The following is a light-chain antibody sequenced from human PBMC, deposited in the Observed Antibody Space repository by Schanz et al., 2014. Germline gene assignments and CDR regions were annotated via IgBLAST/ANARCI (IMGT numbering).Light chain of an antibody. CDR2: SDN. J-gene: IGLJ2*01. V-gene: IGLV1-44*01. CDR1: TSNIGSNT. Sequence: QSVLTQPPSASGTPGQRISISCSGSTSNIGSNTVNWYQQLPGTAPKVLIYSDNQRPSGVPDRFSGSKSGTSASLAISGLQSEDEADYYCAAWDDXXXGRLFGGGTKLTV. CDR3: AAWDDXXXGRL.